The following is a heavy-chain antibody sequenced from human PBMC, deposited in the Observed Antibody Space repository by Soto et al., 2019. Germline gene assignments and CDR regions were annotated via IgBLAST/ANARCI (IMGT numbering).Heavy chain of an antibody. D-gene: IGHD6-13*01. Sequence: EVQLLESGGGLVQPGGSLRLSCAASGFTFSNYAMTWVRQAPGKGLEWVSVITGSGGGTYLVDSVKGRFTISRDNSKNTLYRQMNSLRAEDAAVYYCAKRPITTAGFDYWGQGTMVTVSS. V-gene: IGHV3-23*01. J-gene: IGHJ4*02. CDR1: GFTFSNYA. CDR2: ITGSGGGT. CDR3: AKRPITTAGFDY.